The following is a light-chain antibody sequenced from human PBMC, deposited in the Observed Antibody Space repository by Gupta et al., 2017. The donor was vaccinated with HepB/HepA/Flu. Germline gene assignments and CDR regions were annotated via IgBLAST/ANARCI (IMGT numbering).Light chain of an antibody. J-gene: IGKJ1*01. CDR1: QTISAW. Sequence: DIQMTQPPSTLSASVGDRVSITCRATQTISAWLAWYQQKPGKAPKVLLYKVCNLQSGGPPRLSGSGSGTEFTRTISSLKPEDLATDDCKHYEQYPRTFGQGTKVEIK. CDR3: KHYEQYPRT. V-gene: IGKV1-5*03. CDR2: KVC.